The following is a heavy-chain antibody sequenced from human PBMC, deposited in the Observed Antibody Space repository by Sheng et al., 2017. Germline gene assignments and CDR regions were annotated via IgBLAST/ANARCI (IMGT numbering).Heavy chain of an antibody. V-gene: IGHV3-66*01. D-gene: IGHD3-10*01. CDR2: VYAAGNT. CDR1: GFTVSNNY. Sequence: EVQLVESGEAWSSLGGPVRLSCAASGFTVSNNYMSWVRQAPGKGLEWVSVVYAAGNTYYADSMNGRFTVSRDNSKNTLFLQMNSLRAEDTAIYYCARDYNNRAFDIWGHGTMVTVSS. J-gene: IGHJ3*02. CDR3: ARDYNNRAFDI.